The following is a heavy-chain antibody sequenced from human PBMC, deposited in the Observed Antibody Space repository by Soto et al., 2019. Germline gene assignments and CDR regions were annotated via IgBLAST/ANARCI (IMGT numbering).Heavy chain of an antibody. J-gene: IGHJ4*02. CDR2: ISYDGSNK. CDR1: GFTFSSYG. CDR3: AKDEEDSSGYYSGFDY. D-gene: IGHD3-22*01. Sequence: QVQLVESGGGVVQPGRSLRLSCAASGFTFSSYGMHWVRQAPGKGLEWVAVISYDGSNKYYADSVKGRFTISRDNSKNPLYLQMNSLRAEDTAVYYCAKDEEDSSGYYSGFDYWGQGTLVTVSS. V-gene: IGHV3-30*18.